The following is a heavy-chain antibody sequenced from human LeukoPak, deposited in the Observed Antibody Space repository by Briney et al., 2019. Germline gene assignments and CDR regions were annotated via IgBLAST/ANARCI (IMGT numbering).Heavy chain of an antibody. V-gene: IGHV4-31*03. D-gene: IGHD2-2*01. J-gene: IGHJ4*02. CDR1: GGSISSGGYY. Sequence: SETLSLTCTVSGGSISSGGYYWSWIRQHPGKGLEWIGYIYYSGSTYYNPSLKSRVTISVDTSKNQFSLKLSSVTAADTAVYYCARSLVVPAPDFDYWGQGTLVTVSS. CDR3: ARSLVVPAPDFDY. CDR2: IYYSGST.